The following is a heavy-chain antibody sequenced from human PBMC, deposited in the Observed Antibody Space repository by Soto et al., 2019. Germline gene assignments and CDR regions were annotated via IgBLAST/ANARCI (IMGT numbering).Heavy chain of an antibody. Sequence: QITLKESGPTLVKPTQTLTLTCTLSGFSLNTRGVGVGWIRQPPGEALEWLALIYWDEDKRYSPSLKSRLTITKDASKNQVVLTMINMDPVDTATYYCAHTDLVVVVGAPRLPFDHWGQGTLVTVSS. CDR2: IYWDEDK. J-gene: IGHJ4*02. CDR1: GFSLNTRGVG. V-gene: IGHV2-5*02. D-gene: IGHD2-15*01. CDR3: AHTDLVVVVGAPRLPFDH.